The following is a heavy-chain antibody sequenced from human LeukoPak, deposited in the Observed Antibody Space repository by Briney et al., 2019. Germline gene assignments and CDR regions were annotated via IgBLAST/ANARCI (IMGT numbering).Heavy chain of an antibody. V-gene: IGHV3-23*01. D-gene: IGHD6-19*01. CDR1: GFTFSSDA. CDR2: ISGSVGST. Sequence: VRTLRLSCAASGFTFSSDAMSWGRQAPGEGLGWVSAISGSVGSTYYADSVKGRFTISRDNSKNTLYLQVNSLRAEDTAVYYCAKVAPASSGWTFDYWGQGTLVTVSS. CDR3: AKVAPASSGWTFDY. J-gene: IGHJ4*02.